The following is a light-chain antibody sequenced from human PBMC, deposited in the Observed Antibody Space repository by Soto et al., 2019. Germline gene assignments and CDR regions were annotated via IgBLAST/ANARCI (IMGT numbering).Light chain of an antibody. J-gene: IGLJ1*01. Sequence: QSALSQPPSASGTPGQRVTISCSGSRSNIGSNAVNWFQQLPGTAPKLRIYSNNQRPSGVPDRFSGSKSGTSASLAISGLXSEDEADYYSATWDDSLNGYVFGTGTRSPS. V-gene: IGLV1-44*01. CDR1: RSNIGSNA. CDR2: SNN. CDR3: ATWDDSLNGYV.